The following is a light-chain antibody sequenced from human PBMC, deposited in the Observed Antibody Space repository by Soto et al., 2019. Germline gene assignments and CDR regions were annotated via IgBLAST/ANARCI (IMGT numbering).Light chain of an antibody. CDR1: SSDVGGYNF. V-gene: IGLV2-8*01. CDR2: EVN. CDR3: TSYAGGNNV. Sequence: QSALTQPPSASGSPGQSVTISCTGTSSDVGGYNFVSWYQQYPGKVPKLMVYEVNKRPSGVPDRCSGSKSGNTPSLTVSGLQAEDEADYYCTSYAGGNNVFGTGTKLTVL. J-gene: IGLJ1*01.